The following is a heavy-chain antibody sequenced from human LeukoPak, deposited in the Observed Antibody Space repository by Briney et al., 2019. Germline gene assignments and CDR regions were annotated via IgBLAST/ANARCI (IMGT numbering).Heavy chain of an antibody. CDR2: INPNSGGT. D-gene: IGHD6-13*01. J-gene: IGHJ4*02. CDR3: ARETGYSSSWYYFDY. CDR1: GYTFTGYY. V-gene: IGHV1-2*02. Sequence: ASVKVSCKASGYTFTGYYMHWVRQAPGQGLEWMGWINPNSGGTNYAQKFQGRFTMTRDTSISTAYMELSRLRSDDTAVYYCARETGYSSSWYYFDYWGQGTLVTVSS.